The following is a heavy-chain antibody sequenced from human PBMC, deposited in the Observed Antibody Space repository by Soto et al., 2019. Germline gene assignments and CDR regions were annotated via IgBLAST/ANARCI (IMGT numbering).Heavy chain of an antibody. D-gene: IGHD3-3*01. Sequence: PSETLSHTCAVDGGAVHGYHWNWIRQPPGKGLEWIGEINHTGGIHYNPSLKSRVTMSVDTSKNQFSLRLSSVTAADTAIYYCATRITVFGLLIPPFDPGGQGTQVTVSS. CDR3: ATRITVFGLLIPPFDP. J-gene: IGHJ5*02. CDR1: GGAVHGYH. CDR2: INHTGGI. V-gene: IGHV4-34*01.